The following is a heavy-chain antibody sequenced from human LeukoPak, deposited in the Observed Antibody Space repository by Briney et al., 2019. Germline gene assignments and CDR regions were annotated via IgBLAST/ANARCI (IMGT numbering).Heavy chain of an antibody. CDR2: ISSSSSYI. V-gene: IGHV3-21*01. CDR3: ARDLYYYDSRGAFDI. D-gene: IGHD3-22*01. J-gene: IGHJ3*02. Sequence: GGSLRLSCAASGFTFSSYSMNWVRQAPGKGLEWVSSISSSSSYIYYADSVKGRFTISRDNAKNSLYLQMNSLRAEDTAVYYRARDLYYYDSRGAFDIRGQGTMVTVSS. CDR1: GFTFSSYS.